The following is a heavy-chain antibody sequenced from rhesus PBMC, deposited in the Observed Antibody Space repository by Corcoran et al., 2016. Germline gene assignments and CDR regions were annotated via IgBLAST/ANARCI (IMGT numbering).Heavy chain of an antibody. CDR2: INPKTGGT. V-gene: IGHV1-138*01. J-gene: IGHJ4*01. CDR1: GYTFPDAH. Sequence: QVQLVQSGAEVMKPGSSVRVSCTASGYTFPDAHMHGGRQAPGQGLEGMGEINPKTGGTNYAQKFQGRVTMTRDPSTSTAYMELSSLRSEDTAVYYCARRRVTTVAAAYWGQGVLVTVSS. D-gene: IGHD4-29*01. CDR3: ARRRVTTVAAAY.